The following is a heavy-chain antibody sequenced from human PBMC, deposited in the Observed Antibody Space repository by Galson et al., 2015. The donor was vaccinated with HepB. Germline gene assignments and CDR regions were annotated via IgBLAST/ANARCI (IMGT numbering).Heavy chain of an antibody. V-gene: IGHV3-53*01. CDR1: GFSVSSNY. J-gene: IGHJ4*02. CDR2: IYGGRST. CDR3: AQLGTGY. Sequence: SLRLSCAASGFSVSSNYMNWVRQAPGKGLEWVSVIYGGRSTNNAESVKGRFTLSPDNSKNTVYLQMNSLRAEDTAVYYCAQLGTGYWGQGTLVTVSS. D-gene: IGHD7-27*01.